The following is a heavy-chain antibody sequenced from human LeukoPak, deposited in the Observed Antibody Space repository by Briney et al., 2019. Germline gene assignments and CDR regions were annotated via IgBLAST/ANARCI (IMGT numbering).Heavy chain of an antibody. V-gene: IGHV4-4*08. CDR1: GGSISTYY. Sequence: SETLSLTCTVSGGSISTYYWTWIRQSPGKGLEWIGYIDRSGSTNYNPSLESRVTMSVDPSKKQFSLRLTSLTEADTAVYYCARAYSTTFPFDFWGPGTLVTVSS. D-gene: IGHD6-13*01. CDR3: ARAYSTTFPFDF. J-gene: IGHJ4*01. CDR2: IDRSGST.